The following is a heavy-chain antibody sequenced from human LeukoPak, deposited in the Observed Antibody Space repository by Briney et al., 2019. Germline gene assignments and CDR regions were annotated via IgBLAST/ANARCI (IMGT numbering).Heavy chain of an antibody. J-gene: IGHJ6*02. CDR3: ARDWGDCSSTSCYWMGTYYYYYGMDV. CDR2: ISYDGSNK. D-gene: IGHD2-2*01. CDR1: GFTFSSYG. Sequence: PGGSLRLSCAASGFTFSSYGMHWVRQAPGKGLEWVAVISYDGSNKYYADSVKGRFTISRDNSKNTLYLQMNSLRAEDTAVYYCARDWGDCSSTSCYWMGTYYYYYGMDVWGQGTTVTVSS. V-gene: IGHV3-30*03.